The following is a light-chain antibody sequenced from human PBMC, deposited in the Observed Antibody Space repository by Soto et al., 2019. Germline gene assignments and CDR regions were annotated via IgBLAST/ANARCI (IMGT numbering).Light chain of an antibody. CDR3: QQRSNWPPIT. Sequence: EIVLTQSPATLSLSPGERATLSCRASQSVTTFLVWYQQRPGQAPRLLIHDASHRASGIPARFSGSGFGTDFTLTISSREPEDAAVYYCQQRSNWPPITFGQGTRLEIK. J-gene: IGKJ5*01. V-gene: IGKV3-11*01. CDR2: DAS. CDR1: QSVTTF.